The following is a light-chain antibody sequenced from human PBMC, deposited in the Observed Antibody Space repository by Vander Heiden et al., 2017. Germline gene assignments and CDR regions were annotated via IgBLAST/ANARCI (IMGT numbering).Light chain of an antibody. CDR2: DAS. CDR3: QQRSNWPLT. J-gene: IGKJ4*01. Sequence: DIVLTQSPATLSSSPGEGATLTCRASQSISSWLAWYQQKPGQAPRHLIYDASNRATGIPARFSGSVSGTDFTLTISSLEPEDFAVYYCQQRSNWPLTFGGGTKVEIK. CDR1: QSISSW. V-gene: IGKV3-11*01.